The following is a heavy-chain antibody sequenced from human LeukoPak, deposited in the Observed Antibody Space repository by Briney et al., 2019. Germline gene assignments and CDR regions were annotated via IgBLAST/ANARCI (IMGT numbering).Heavy chain of an antibody. CDR1: GGSISSGSYY. J-gene: IGHJ6*03. CDR3: ARGGRSHYYYYYMDV. V-gene: IGHV4-61*02. Sequence: PSQTLSLTCTVSGGSISSGSYYWSWIRQPAGTGLEWIGRIYTSGSTNYNPSLKSRVTISVDTSKNQFSLKLSSVTAADTAVYYCARGGRSHYYYYYMDVWGKGTTITISS. CDR2: IYTSGST. D-gene: IGHD2-15*01.